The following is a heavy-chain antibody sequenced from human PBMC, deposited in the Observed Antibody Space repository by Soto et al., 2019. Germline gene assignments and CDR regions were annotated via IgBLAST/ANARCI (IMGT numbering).Heavy chain of an antibody. D-gene: IGHD3-22*01. J-gene: IGHJ4*02. CDR3: ARAGQYYGSSGYAN. CDR1: GYSFGTSG. Sequence: QVKLVQSGTEVKKPGASMKVSCKASGYSFGTSGISWVRQAPGQGLEWMGWISAYNGNTNSEQTLQARVTMTTDTSTNTAYCELRSLRSDDTAVYYCARAGQYYGSSGYANWGQGTRVTVSS. V-gene: IGHV1-18*01. CDR2: ISAYNGNT.